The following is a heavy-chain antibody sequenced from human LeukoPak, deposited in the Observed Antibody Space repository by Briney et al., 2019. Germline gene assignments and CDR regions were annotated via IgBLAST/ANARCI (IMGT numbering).Heavy chain of an antibody. V-gene: IGHV4-39*07. CDR1: GGSISGTSYY. CDR3: ARVQSRLSWFDP. Sequence: PSETLSLTCTVSGGSISGTSYYWGWIRQPPGKGLEWIGSIYYSGSTYYNPSLKSRVTISVDTSKNQFSLKLSSVTAAGTAVYYCARVQSRLSWFDPWGQGTLVTVSS. J-gene: IGHJ5*02. CDR2: IYYSGST.